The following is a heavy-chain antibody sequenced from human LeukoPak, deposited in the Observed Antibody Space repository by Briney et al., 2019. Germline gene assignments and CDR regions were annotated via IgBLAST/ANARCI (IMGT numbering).Heavy chain of an antibody. CDR2: IYGGGAT. CDR3: ARDNYYDSSGFLFHNY. J-gene: IGHJ4*02. CDR1: GFTVSSSY. Sequence: GGSLRLSCAASGFTVSSSYMSWVRQAPGKGLEWVSIIYGGGATFYADSVKGRFTISRDSSKNTLFLQMNSLRAEDTAVYYCARDNYYDSSGFLFHNYSGQGTLVTVSS. V-gene: IGHV3-66*01. D-gene: IGHD3-22*01.